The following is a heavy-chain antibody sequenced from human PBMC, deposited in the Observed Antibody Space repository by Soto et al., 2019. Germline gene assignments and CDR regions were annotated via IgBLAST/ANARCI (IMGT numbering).Heavy chain of an antibody. J-gene: IGHJ4*02. CDR1: GYTLTELS. CDR3: ATDSVLCLGKLERCGPWFD. V-gene: IGHV1-24*01. D-gene: IGHD1-1*01. CDR2: FDPEDGET. Sequence: ASVKVSCKVSGYTLTELSMHWVRQAPGKGLEWMGGFDPEDGETIYAQKFQGRVTMTEDTSTDTAYMELSSLRSEDTAVYYCATDSVLCLGKLERCGPWFDWGQGTLVTVSS.